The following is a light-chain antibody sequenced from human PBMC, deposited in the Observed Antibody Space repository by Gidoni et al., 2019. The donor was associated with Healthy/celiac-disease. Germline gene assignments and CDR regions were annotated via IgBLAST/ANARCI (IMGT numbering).Light chain of an antibody. V-gene: IGKV3-11*01. CDR2: DAS. CDR1: QSVSSY. CDR3: QQRSNWPRT. Sequence: EIVLTQSPATLSLSPGERATLSCRASQSVSSYLAWYQQNPGQAPRLLIYDASNRATGIPARFSGSGSGTDFTLTISSLEPEDFAVYYCQQRSNWPRTFDQGTKLEIK. J-gene: IGKJ2*01.